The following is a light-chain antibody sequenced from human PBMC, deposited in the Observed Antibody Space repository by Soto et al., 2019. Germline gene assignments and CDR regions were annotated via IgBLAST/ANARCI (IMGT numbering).Light chain of an antibody. V-gene: IGKV3-20*01. J-gene: IGKJ1*01. Sequence: EIVLTQSPGTLSLSPGERATLSCRASQSVNNFYLAWYQQKPGQAPRLLLYGATSRATGIPDRFSGSGSGTDFTLTISRREPEDFAVYYCHHYGSSPQTFGRGTKVEIK. CDR3: HHYGSSPQT. CDR2: GAT. CDR1: QSVNNFY.